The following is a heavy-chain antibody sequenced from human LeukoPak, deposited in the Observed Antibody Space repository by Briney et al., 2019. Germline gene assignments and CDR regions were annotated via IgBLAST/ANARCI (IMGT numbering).Heavy chain of an antibody. CDR1: GFTFSSYG. J-gene: IGHJ6*03. Sequence: GGSLRLSCAAFGFTFSSYGMHWFRQGPGKGLEWVAFTRYDGSTKYYADSVNGRFTISRDNSKNTLYLQMNSLRAEDTAMYYCTKDRDSAASDIDVWGRGTTVTVSS. CDR3: TKDRDSAASDIDV. D-gene: IGHD6-13*01. CDR2: TRYDGSTK. V-gene: IGHV3-30*02.